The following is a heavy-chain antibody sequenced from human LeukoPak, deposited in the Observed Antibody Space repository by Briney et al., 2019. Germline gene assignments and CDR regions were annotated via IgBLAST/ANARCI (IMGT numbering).Heavy chain of an antibody. J-gene: IGHJ6*02. Sequence: GGSLRLSCAVSGFTFSNAWMNWVRQAPGKGLEWVSAISGNGGSTYYADSVKGRFTISRDNSKNTLYLQMNSLRAEDTAVYYCAKRSRRLTVVRGVPREDVWGQGTSVTVSS. CDR3: AKRSRRLTVVRGVPREDV. V-gene: IGHV3-23*01. CDR1: GFTFSNAW. D-gene: IGHD3-10*01. CDR2: ISGNGGST.